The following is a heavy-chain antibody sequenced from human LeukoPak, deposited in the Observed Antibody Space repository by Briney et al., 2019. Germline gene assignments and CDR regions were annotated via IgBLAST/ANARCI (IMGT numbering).Heavy chain of an antibody. J-gene: IGHJ4*02. V-gene: IGHV3-15*01. Sequence: GGSLRLSCAASGITFSNAWLSWVRQAPGKGLEWVGRVKGKADGGTTDYAAPVKGRFTISRNDSKNTLNLQMTSLNTEDTAVYYCTSDPGQWLVRWGQGTLVTVSS. CDR2: VKGKADGGTT. CDR1: GITFSNAW. D-gene: IGHD6-19*01. CDR3: TSDPGQWLVR.